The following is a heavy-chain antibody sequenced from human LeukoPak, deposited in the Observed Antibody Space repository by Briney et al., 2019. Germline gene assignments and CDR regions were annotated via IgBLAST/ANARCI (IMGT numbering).Heavy chain of an antibody. CDR2: ISGSGGST. CDR1: GFTFSSYA. D-gene: IGHD3-22*01. Sequence: GGSLRLSCAASGFTFSSYAMSWVRQAPGKGLEWVSAISGSGGSTYYADSVKGRFTISRDNSKNTLYLQMNSLRAEDTAVYYCAIPYYYDSSGYYLRIGYFDYWGQGTLVTVSS. V-gene: IGHV3-23*01. CDR3: AIPYYYDSSGYYLRIGYFDY. J-gene: IGHJ4*02.